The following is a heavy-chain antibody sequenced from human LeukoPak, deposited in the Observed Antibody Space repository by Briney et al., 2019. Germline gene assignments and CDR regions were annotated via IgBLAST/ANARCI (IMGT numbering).Heavy chain of an antibody. D-gene: IGHD3-10*01. CDR2: IWYDGSNK. V-gene: IGHV3-33*01. CDR1: GFTFSSYG. J-gene: IGHJ4*02. CDR3: ARDRGYYFDY. Sequence: GGSLRLSCAASGFTFSSYGMHWVRQAPGEGLEWVAVIWYDGSNKYYADSVKGRFTISRDNSKNTLYLQMNSLRAEDTAVYYCARDRGYYFDYWGQGTLVTVSS.